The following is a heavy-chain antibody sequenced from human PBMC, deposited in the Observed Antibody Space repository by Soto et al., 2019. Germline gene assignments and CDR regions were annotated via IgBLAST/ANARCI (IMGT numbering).Heavy chain of an antibody. J-gene: IGHJ2*01. Sequence: QVQLVESGGGVVQPGRSLRLSCAASGFSFSSYDMHWVRQAPGKGLEWVALTSYDGSIKYYTDSVKGRFTISRDHSKSTLYLQMNSLRAEDTAVFYCARQNGGNYSYFDLWGRGTLVTVSS. V-gene: IGHV3-30-3*01. D-gene: IGHD4-17*01. CDR3: ARQNGGNYSYFDL. CDR1: GFSFSSYD. CDR2: TSYDGSIK.